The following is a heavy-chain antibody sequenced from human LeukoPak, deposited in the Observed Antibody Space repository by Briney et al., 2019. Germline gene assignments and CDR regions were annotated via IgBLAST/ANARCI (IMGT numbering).Heavy chain of an antibody. CDR3: AREPEHIVVVTAIPYYYYYGMDV. V-gene: IGHV3-21*01. CDR1: GFTFSSYS. Sequence: GGSLRLSCAASGFTFSSYSMNWVRQAPGKGLEWVSSISSSGSSIYYADSVKGRFTISRDNAKNSLYLQMNSLRAEDTAVYYCAREPEHIVVVTAIPYYYYYGMDVWGQGTTVSVSS. CDR2: ISSSGSSI. D-gene: IGHD2-21*02. J-gene: IGHJ6*02.